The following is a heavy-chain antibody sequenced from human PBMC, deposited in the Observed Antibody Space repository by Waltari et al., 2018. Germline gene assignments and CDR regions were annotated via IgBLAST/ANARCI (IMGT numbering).Heavy chain of an antibody. J-gene: IGHJ6*03. CDR3: ARANTIFGVIRTWYYMDV. CDR2: INHSGRT. Sequence: AGLLKPSETLSLTCVVSGGSFSGYYWSWIRQPPGKGLEWNGEINHSGRTNYNPSLKSRVTISIDTSKIQFSLKLRSVTVADTAVYYCARANTIFGVIRTWYYMDVWGKGTPVTVSS. CDR1: GGSFSGYY. D-gene: IGHD3-3*01. V-gene: IGHV4-34*01.